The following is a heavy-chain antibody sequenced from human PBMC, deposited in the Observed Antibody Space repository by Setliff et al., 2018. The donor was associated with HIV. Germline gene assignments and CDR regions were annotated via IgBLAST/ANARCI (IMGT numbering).Heavy chain of an antibody. CDR1: GGSISSSNW. Sequence: PSETLSLTCAVSGGSISSSNWWSWVRQPPGKGLEWIGEIYHSGSTNYNPSLKSRVTISVDKSKNQFSLKLTSLTAADTAVYYCARHDNYDSSGLDYWGQGTLVTVSS. CDR2: IYHSGST. J-gene: IGHJ4*02. V-gene: IGHV4-4*02. CDR3: ARHDNYDSSGLDY. D-gene: IGHD3-22*01.